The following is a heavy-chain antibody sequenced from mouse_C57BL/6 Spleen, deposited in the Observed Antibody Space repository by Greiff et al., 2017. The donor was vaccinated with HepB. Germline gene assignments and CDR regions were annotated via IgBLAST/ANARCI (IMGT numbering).Heavy chain of an antibody. CDR2: ISGGGGNT. J-gene: IGHJ4*01. V-gene: IGHV5-9*01. CDR3: ARHLYYGNYDAMDY. CDR1: GFTFSSYT. D-gene: IGHD2-1*01. Sequence: EVQVVESGGGLVKPGGSLKLSCAASGFTFSSYTMSWVRQTPEKRLEWVATISGGGGNTYYPDSVKGRFTISRDNAKNTLYLQMSSLRSEDTALYYCARHLYYGNYDAMDYWGQGTSVTVSS.